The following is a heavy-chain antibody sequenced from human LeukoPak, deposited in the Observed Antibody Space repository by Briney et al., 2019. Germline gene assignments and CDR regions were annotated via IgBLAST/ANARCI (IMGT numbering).Heavy chain of an antibody. V-gene: IGHV3-21*01. CDR1: GFTFSSYS. D-gene: IGHD6-19*01. CDR2: ISSSSSYI. CDR3: ARVPVSPYSSGWYLDY. J-gene: IGHJ4*02. Sequence: PGGSLRLSCAASGFTFSSYSMNWVRQAPGKGLEWVSSISSSSSYIYYADSVKGRFTISRDNAKNSLYLQMNSLRAEDTAVYYCARVPVSPYSSGWYLDYWGQGTLVTVSS.